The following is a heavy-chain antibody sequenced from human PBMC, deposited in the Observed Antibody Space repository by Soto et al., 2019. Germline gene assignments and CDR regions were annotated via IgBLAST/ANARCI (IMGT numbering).Heavy chain of an antibody. CDR1: GVTVSSNY. Sequence: LRHTCSASGVTVSSNYMSWVRQAPGKGLEWVSVIYSGGSTYYADSVKGRFTISRDNSKNTLYLQMNSLRAEDTAVYYCAVSNRLQQYNYYYYGMDTWGQGSRFTVSS. J-gene: IGHJ6*02. CDR3: AVSNRLQQYNYYYYGMDT. CDR2: IYSGGST. V-gene: IGHV3-53*01. D-gene: IGHD4-4*01.